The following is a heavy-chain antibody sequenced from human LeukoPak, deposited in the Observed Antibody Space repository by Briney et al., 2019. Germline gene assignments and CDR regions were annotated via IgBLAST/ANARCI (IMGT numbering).Heavy chain of an antibody. J-gene: IGHJ4*02. V-gene: IGHV3-74*01. D-gene: IGHD5-18*01. CDR1: GFTFSNHW. CDR3: ARDLSGVAGYTYGRGIDY. CDR2: ISKDGSTS. Sequence: GGSLRLSCEASGFTFSNHWMHWVRQAPGKGLVWVSVISKDGSTSIYADSVRGRLTISRDNAKTSLYLQMNSLRAEDTAVYYCARDLSGVAGYTYGRGIDYWGQGTLVTVSS.